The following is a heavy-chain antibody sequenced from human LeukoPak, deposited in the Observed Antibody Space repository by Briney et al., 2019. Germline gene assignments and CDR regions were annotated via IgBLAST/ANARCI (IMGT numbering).Heavy chain of an antibody. CDR2: IYYSGGT. V-gene: IGHV4-59*01. CDR1: GGSISSYY. J-gene: IGHJ4*02. CDR3: ARGGYYYDSSGYYSYYLDY. Sequence: PSETLSLTCTVSGGSISSYYWSWIRQPPGKGLEWIGYIYYSGGTNYNPSLKSRVTISVDTPKNQFSLKLSSVTAADTAVYYCARGGYYYDSSGYYSYYLDYWGQGTLVTVSS. D-gene: IGHD3-22*01.